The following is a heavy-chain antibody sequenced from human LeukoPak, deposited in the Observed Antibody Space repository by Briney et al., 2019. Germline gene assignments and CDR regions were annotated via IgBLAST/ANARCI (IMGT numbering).Heavy chain of an antibody. V-gene: IGHV3-11*01. J-gene: IGHJ4*02. D-gene: IGHD6-19*01. CDR1: GFTFSDYY. CDR2: ISSSGSTI. Sequence: GGSLRLSCAASGFTFSDYYMSWIRQAPGKGLEWALYISSSGSTIYYADSVKGRFTISRDNAKNSLYLQMNSLRAEDTAVYYCATEDSSGWYSSYFDYWGQGTLVTVSS. CDR3: ATEDSSGWYSSYFDY.